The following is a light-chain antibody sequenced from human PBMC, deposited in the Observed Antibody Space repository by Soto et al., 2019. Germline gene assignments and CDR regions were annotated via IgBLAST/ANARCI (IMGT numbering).Light chain of an antibody. CDR2: GAS. V-gene: IGKV1-5*03. CDR1: QSISGW. J-gene: IGKJ5*01. CDR3: QQYKSYLIT. Sequence: DIQMTQSPSSLSASVGDRVTITCRASQSISGWLAWYQQKPGKAPKLLIYGASILESGVPSRFSGSGSGTEFTLTISSLQPDDFATYYCQQYKSYLITFGQGTRLEIK.